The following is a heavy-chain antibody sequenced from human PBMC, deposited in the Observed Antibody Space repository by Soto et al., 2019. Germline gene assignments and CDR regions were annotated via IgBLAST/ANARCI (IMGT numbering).Heavy chain of an antibody. V-gene: IGHV1-18*01. CDR1: GYTFTRSG. Sequence: ASVKVSCKASGYTFTRSGISWVRQAPGQGLEWMGWISTYNGDTNYAQTFQGRVTMTTDTSTTTAYMELRSLTSDDTAVYYCAKNVKPPYHYYGLDVWCQGIKVNVS. CDR3: AKNVKPPYHYYGLDV. J-gene: IGHJ6*02. CDR2: ISTYNGDT.